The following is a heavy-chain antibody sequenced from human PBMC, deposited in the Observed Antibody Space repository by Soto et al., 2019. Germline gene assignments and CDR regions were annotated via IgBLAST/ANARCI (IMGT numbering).Heavy chain of an antibody. CDR2: IYYSGST. CDR3: ARGPPYSSGWYAVAFDY. V-gene: IGHV4-59*01. D-gene: IGHD6-19*01. J-gene: IGHJ4*02. Sequence: ETLSLTCTVSGGSISSYYWSWIRQPPGKGLEWIGYIYYSGSTNYNPSLKSRVTISVDTSKNQFSLKLSSVTAADTAVYYCARGPPYSSGWYAVAFDYWGQGTLVTVSS. CDR1: GGSISSYY.